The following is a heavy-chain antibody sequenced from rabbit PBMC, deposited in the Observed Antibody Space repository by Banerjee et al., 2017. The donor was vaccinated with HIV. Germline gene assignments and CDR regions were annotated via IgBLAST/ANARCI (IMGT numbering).Heavy chain of an antibody. D-gene: IGHD1-1*01. CDR1: GIDFSSYY. CDR2: IYNGDGST. CDR3: ARGTYTSGCAYQYFNL. J-gene: IGHJ4*01. Sequence: QQQLEESGGGLVKPGGTLTLTCKASGIDFSSYYMCWVRQAPGKRPEWIACIYNGDGSTYYASWVNGRFSISSSTSLNTVDLKMTSLTAADTATYFCARGTYTSGCAYQYFNLWGQGTLVTVS. V-gene: IGHV1S43*01.